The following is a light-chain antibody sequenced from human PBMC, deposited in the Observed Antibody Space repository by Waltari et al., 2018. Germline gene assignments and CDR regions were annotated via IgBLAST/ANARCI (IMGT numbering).Light chain of an antibody. Sequence: IQMTQPPSPLSASEGDRVTPSSQVSQDIIMFLSWYQQKPGKAPTVLTYDASSSETGVPSRFSESESETHFTLSINVRQPEYVAAFFCQQYDSLPLTFDGGTRVEIK. CDR2: DAS. CDR3: QQYDSLPLT. CDR1: QDIIMF. J-gene: IGKJ4*01. V-gene: IGKV1-33*01.